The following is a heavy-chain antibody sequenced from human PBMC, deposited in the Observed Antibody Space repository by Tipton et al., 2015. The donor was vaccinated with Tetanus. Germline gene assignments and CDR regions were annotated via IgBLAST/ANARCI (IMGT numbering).Heavy chain of an antibody. J-gene: IGHJ6*02. CDR3: ARGLCGGDRGYDSGYFSYGMDV. Sequence: LRLSCTVSGGSMKSRSYYWSWIRQLPGKGLEWIGFVYDSGLSFHNPSLRNRVFISVDTSKNNFSLRLTSVTAADTAVYYCARGLCGGDRGYDSGYFSYGMDVWGQGTTVTVSS. CDR1: GGSMKSRSYY. D-gene: IGHD2-21*01. CDR2: VYDSGLS. V-gene: IGHV4-31*02.